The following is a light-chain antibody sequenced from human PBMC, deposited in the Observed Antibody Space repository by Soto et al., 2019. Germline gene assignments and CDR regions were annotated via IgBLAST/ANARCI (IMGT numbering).Light chain of an antibody. CDR1: TGDVGVYNY. CDR3: SSYTTSRTYV. J-gene: IGLJ1*01. V-gene: IGLV2-14*03. CDR2: EVN. Sequence: QSALIQPASVSGSPEQSITIYCTGTTGDVGVYNYVSWYQQHPDKVPKLMIYEVNNRPSGVSNRFSGSKSGITASLTISGLQAEYEADYYCSSYTTSRTYVFGTGTKLTVL.